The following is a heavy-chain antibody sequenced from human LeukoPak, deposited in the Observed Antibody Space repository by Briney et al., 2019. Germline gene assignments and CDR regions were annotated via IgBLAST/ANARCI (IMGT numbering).Heavy chain of an antibody. D-gene: IGHD6-13*01. Sequence: GGSLRLSCAASGFTFSSYWMSWVRQAPGKGLEWVAYIKQDGSEKNYVDSMKGRFTISRDNAKNSLYLQMNSLRTEDTAVYYCARDYPKAAAGTGRVYWGQGTLVTVSS. V-gene: IGHV3-7*03. CDR3: ARDYPKAAAGTGRVY. J-gene: IGHJ4*02. CDR2: IKQDGSEK. CDR1: GFTFSSYW.